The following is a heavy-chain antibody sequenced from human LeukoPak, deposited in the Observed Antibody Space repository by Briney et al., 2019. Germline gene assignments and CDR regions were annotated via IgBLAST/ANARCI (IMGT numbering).Heavy chain of an antibody. Sequence: GGSLRLSCAASGFTLSNYWMHWVRQVPGKGLVWVTRISSDGTSTSYADSVKGRFTVSRDNAKNTLYLQMNSLGAEDTAVYYCVRAPSGGWDGWFDPWGQGTLVTVSS. V-gene: IGHV3-74*01. CDR2: ISSDGTST. CDR3: VRAPSGGWDGWFDP. D-gene: IGHD2-15*01. CDR1: GFTLSNYW. J-gene: IGHJ5*02.